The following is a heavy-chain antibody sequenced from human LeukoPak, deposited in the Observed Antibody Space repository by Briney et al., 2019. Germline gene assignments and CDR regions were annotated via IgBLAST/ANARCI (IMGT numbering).Heavy chain of an antibody. V-gene: IGHV3-23*01. Sequence: GGSLRLSCAASGFTFSSYAMSWVRQAPGKGLEWVSAISGSGGSTYYADSVKGRLTISRDNSKNTLYLQMNSLRAEDTAVYYCAKDEAAAGGGYYWGQGTLVTVSS. CDR3: AKDEAAAGGGYY. D-gene: IGHD6-13*01. CDR2: ISGSGGST. CDR1: GFTFSSYA. J-gene: IGHJ4*02.